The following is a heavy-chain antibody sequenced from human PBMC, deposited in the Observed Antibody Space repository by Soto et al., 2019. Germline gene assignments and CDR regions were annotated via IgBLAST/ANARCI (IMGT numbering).Heavy chain of an antibody. V-gene: IGHV2-5*01. D-gene: IGHD1-1*01. CDR2: IYWNDDK. J-gene: IGHJ3*02. CDR3: AHPFAGPSADAFDI. Sequence: SGPTLVNPTQTLTLTCTFSGFSLSTSGVGVGWIRQPPGKALEWLALIYWNDDKRYSPSLKSRLTITKDTSKNQVVLTMTNMDPVDTATYYCAHPFAGPSADAFDIWGQGTMVTVSS. CDR1: GFSLSTSGVG.